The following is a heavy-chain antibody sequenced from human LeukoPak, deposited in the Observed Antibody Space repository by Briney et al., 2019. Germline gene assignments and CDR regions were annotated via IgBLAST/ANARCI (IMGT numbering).Heavy chain of an antibody. J-gene: IGHJ3*02. D-gene: IGHD2-21*01. CDR1: GFTFSSYA. Sequence: GGSLRLSCAASGFTFSSYAMSWVRQTPGKGLEWVSAISGSGGSTYYADSVKGRFTISRDNPQNTLYLQMNSLRAEDTAVYYCARHQRVIAATDDAFDIWGQGTMVTVSS. CDR3: ARHQRVIAATDDAFDI. V-gene: IGHV3-23*01. CDR2: ISGSGGST.